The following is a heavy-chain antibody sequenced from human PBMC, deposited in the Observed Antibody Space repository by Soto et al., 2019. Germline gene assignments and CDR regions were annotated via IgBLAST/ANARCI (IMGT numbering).Heavy chain of an antibody. CDR2: IYYSGST. Sequence: QLQLQESGLGLVKPSETLSLTCTVSGGSISSSSYYWGWIRQPPGKGLEWIGSIYYSGSTYYNPSLKSRVTISVDTSKNQFSLKLSSVTAADTAVYYCASNYDFWSGYYTEYYFDYWGQGTLVTVSS. D-gene: IGHD3-3*01. CDR1: GGSISSSSYY. J-gene: IGHJ4*02. CDR3: ASNYDFWSGYYTEYYFDY. V-gene: IGHV4-39*01.